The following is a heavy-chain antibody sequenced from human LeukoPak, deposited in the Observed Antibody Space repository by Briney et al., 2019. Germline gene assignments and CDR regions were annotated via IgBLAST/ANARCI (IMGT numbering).Heavy chain of an antibody. CDR1: GGSFSGYY. Sequence: SETLSLTCAVYGGSFSGYYWSWIRQPPGKGLEWIGEINHSGSTNYNPSLKSRLTISVDTSKNQFSLKLSSVTAADTAVYYCARGTTCGGDCYYRYYFDYWGQGTLVTVSS. CDR2: INHSGST. D-gene: IGHD2-21*02. CDR3: ARGTTCGGDCYYRYYFDY. J-gene: IGHJ4*02. V-gene: IGHV4-34*01.